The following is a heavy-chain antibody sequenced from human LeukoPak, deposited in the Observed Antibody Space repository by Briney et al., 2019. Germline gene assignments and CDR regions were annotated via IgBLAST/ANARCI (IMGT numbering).Heavy chain of an antibody. J-gene: IGHJ4*02. Sequence: GRSLRLSCAASGFTFSSYGMHWVRQAPGKGLEWVAVISYDGSNKYYADSVKGRFTISRDNSKNTLYLQMNSLRAEDTAVYYCAKDPPYSSSWYEGDYWGQGTLVTVSS. CDR2: ISYDGSNK. CDR3: AKDPPYSSSWYEGDY. D-gene: IGHD6-13*01. V-gene: IGHV3-30*18. CDR1: GFTFSSYG.